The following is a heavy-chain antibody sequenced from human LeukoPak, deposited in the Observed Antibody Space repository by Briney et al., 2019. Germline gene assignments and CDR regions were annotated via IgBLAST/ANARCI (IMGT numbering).Heavy chain of an antibody. CDR2: ISSRSSTM. CDR1: AFTLSTYN. Sequence: PGGSLRLSCAASAFTLSTYNMNWVRQAPGKGLEWVSYISSRSSTMYYADSVKGRFTVSRDNAKNSLYLQMNSLRAEDTAVYYCAGEKAARYCIDVWGKGTTVTVSS. V-gene: IGHV3-48*01. J-gene: IGHJ6*03. CDR3: AGEKAARYCIDV. D-gene: IGHD6-6*01.